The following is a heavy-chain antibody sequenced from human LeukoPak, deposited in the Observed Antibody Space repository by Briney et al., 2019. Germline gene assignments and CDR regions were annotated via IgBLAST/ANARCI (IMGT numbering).Heavy chain of an antibody. V-gene: IGHV4-31*03. CDR3: ARGRHSSGWSNLHLRY. CDR2: IYYSGST. Sequence: PSQTLSLTCTVSGGSISSGGYYWSWIRQHPGKGLEWIGYIYYSGSTYYNPSLKSRVTISVDTSKNQFSLKLSSVTAADTAVYYCARGRHSSGWSNLHLRYWGQGTLVTVSS. CDR1: GGSISSGGYY. J-gene: IGHJ4*02. D-gene: IGHD6-19*01.